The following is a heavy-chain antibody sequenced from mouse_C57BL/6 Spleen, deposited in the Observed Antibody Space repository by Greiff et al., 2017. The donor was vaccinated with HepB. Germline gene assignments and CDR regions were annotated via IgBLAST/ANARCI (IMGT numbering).Heavy chain of an antibody. J-gene: IGHJ2*01. CDR2: IYPGNSDT. CDR1: GYTFTSYW. D-gene: IGHD4-1*01. V-gene: IGHV1-5*01. CDR3: TRSEGNWGVFDY. Sequence: VHVKQSGTVLARPGASVKMSCKTSGYTFTSYWMHWVKQRPGQGLEWIGAIYPGNSDTSYNQKFKGKAKLTAVTSASTAYMELSSLTNEDSAVYYCTRSEGNWGVFDYWGQGTTLTVSS.